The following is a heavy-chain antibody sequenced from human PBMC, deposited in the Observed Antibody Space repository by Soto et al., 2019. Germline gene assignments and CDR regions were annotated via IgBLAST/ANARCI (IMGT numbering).Heavy chain of an antibody. J-gene: IGHJ4*02. D-gene: IGHD6-19*01. Sequence: QVQLQQWGAGLLKPSETLSLTCAVYGGSFSGYYWGWIRQPPGKGLEWIGEINHSGSTNYNPSLKSRVTISVDTSKNQFSLKLSSVTAADTAVYYCARGPYSSGFDYWGQGTLVTVSS. CDR2: INHSGST. V-gene: IGHV4-34*01. CDR1: GGSFSGYY. CDR3: ARGPYSSGFDY.